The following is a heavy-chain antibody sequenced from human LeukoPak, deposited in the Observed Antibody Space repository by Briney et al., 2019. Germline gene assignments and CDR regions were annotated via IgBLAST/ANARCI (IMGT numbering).Heavy chain of an antibody. Sequence: GGSLRLSCAASGFTFSTYWMYWVRQAPGKGLVWVSRINSDGSSTTYADSVKGRFTISRDNAKNTLYLQMNSLRADDTSVYYRARVGAMVRGGYKDYYYMDVWGKGTTVTVSS. CDR1: GFTFSTYW. V-gene: IGHV3-74*03. D-gene: IGHD3-10*01. CDR2: INSDGSST. J-gene: IGHJ6*03. CDR3: ARVGAMVRGGYKDYYYMDV.